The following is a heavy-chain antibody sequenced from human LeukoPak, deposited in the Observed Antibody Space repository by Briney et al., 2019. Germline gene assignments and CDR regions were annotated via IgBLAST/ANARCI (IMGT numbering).Heavy chain of an antibody. CDR3: ASGYDSSGYYTPYYFGY. CDR2: IKQDGSEK. CDR1: GFTFSRYW. D-gene: IGHD3-22*01. J-gene: IGHJ4*02. V-gene: IGHV3-7*01. Sequence: PGGSLRLSCAASGFTFSRYWVSGVRQAPGKGLEWVANIKQDGSEKYYVDSVKGRFTISRDNAKNSLYLQMNSLRAEDTAVYYCASGYDSSGYYTPYYFGYWGQGTLVTVSS.